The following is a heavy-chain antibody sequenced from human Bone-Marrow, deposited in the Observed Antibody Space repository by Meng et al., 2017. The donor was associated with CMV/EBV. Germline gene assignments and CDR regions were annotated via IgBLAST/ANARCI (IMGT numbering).Heavy chain of an antibody. V-gene: IGHV3-30*03. Sequence: GGSLRLSCAASGFTFSSYGMHWVRQAPGKGLEWVTVLSHDDIDEYYADSVKGRFTISRDNSKNTLYLQMNNLTAEDTALYYCARDAATVGTHPPDYWGQGALVTVSS. J-gene: IGHJ4*02. CDR3: ARDAATVGTHPPDY. CDR2: LSHDDIDE. D-gene: IGHD4-23*01. CDR1: GFTFSSYG.